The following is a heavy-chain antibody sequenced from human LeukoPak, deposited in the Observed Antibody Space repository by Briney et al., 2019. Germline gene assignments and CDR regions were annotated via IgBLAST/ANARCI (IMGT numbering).Heavy chain of an antibody. CDR3: ARAGYSSGWYSHYYYYYMDV. CDR1: GGSLSGYY. J-gene: IGHJ6*03. D-gene: IGHD6-19*01. CDR2: INHSGST. V-gene: IGHV4-34*01. Sequence: SETLSLTCAVYGGSLSGYYWSWIRQPPGKGLEWIGEINHSGSTNYNPSLKSRVTISVDTSKNQFSLKLSSVTAADTAVYYCARAGYSSGWYSHYYYYYMDVWGKGTTVTVSS.